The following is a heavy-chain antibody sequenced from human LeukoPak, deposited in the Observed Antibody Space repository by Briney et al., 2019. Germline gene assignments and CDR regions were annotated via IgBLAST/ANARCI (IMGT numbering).Heavy chain of an antibody. CDR2: IYYSGST. V-gene: IGHV4-39*07. CDR1: DGSISSSSYY. J-gene: IGHJ4*02. Sequence: SETLSLTCTVSDGSISSSSYYWGWIRQPPGKGLEWIGSIYYSGSTYYNPSLKSRVTISVDTSKNQFSLKLSSVTAADTAVYYCARGSGSSQIFDYWGQGTLVTVSS. D-gene: IGHD3-10*01. CDR3: ARGSGSSQIFDY.